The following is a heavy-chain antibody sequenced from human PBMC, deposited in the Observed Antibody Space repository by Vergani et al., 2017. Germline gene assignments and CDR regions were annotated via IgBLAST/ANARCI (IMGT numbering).Heavy chain of an antibody. Sequence: EVQLVESGGGLVQPGGSLRLSCAASGFTFSSYWMSWVRQAPGMGLEWVANIKQDGSEKYYVDSVKGRFTISRDNAKNSLYLQMNSLSAEDTAVYYCAREPCSGGSCYDYWGQGTLVTVSS. CDR1: GFTFSSYW. CDR2: IKQDGSEK. CDR3: AREPCSGGSCYDY. J-gene: IGHJ4*02. D-gene: IGHD2-15*01. V-gene: IGHV3-7*03.